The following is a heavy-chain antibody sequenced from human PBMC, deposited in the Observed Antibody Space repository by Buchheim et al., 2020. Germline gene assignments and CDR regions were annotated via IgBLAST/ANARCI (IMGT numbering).Heavy chain of an antibody. D-gene: IGHD5-18*01. V-gene: IGHV3-74*01. CDR1: GFTFNTYW. Sequence: EVQLVESGGGLVQPGGSLRLSCVASGFTFNTYWMHWVRQVPGKGLVWVSRINREGNRTSNADSVKGRFTISRDNAKHKLYLQMNRRTVEVTAVYYCARDDVDTPSYYYGMDAWGQETT. CDR2: INREGNRT. J-gene: IGHJ6*02. CDR3: ARDDVDTPSYYYGMDA.